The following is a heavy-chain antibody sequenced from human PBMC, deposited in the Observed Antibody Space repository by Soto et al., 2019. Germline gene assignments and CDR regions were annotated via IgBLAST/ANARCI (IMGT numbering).Heavy chain of an antibody. D-gene: IGHD6-13*01. Sequence: QVQLVQSGAEVKKPGSSVKVSCKASGGTFSSYAISWVRQAPGQGLEWMGGIIPILGTANYAQKFQGRVTITADESTSTAYMELSSLRSEDTAVYYCARGGYSSSGPPGAFDIWGQGTMVTVSS. CDR1: GGTFSSYA. V-gene: IGHV1-69*01. J-gene: IGHJ3*02. CDR3: ARGGYSSSGPPGAFDI. CDR2: IIPILGTA.